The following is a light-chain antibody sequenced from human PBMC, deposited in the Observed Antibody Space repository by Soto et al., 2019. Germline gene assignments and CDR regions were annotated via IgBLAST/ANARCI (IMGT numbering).Light chain of an antibody. J-gene: IGKJ4*01. V-gene: IGKV3-11*01. CDR2: DSS. CDR1: QSVSSN. Sequence: EIVLTQSPATLSLSPGDRATLSCRGSQSVSSNLAWYRQKPGQAPRLLIYDSSNRAAGIPARFSGSGSATDFTLTVSSLEPEDFAVYYCQQRSNWPMLTFGGGTKVDIK. CDR3: QQRSNWPMLT.